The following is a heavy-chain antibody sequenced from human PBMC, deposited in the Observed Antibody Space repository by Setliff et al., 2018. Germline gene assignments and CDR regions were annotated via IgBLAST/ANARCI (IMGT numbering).Heavy chain of an antibody. CDR1: GGSITSGGYY. Sequence: PSETLSLTCTVSGGSITSGGYYWSWIRQHPGKGLEWIGYIYYSGSTYYNPSLKSRVTISVDTSTNQISLKLSSVTAADTAVYSWARAHIAAAGTLDAFDIWGQGTMVTVSS. J-gene: IGHJ3*02. CDR3: ARAHIAAAGTLDAFDI. D-gene: IGHD6-13*01. V-gene: IGHV4-31*03. CDR2: IYYSGST.